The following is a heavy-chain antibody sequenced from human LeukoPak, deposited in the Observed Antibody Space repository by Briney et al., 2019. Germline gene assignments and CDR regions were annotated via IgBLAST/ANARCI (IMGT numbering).Heavy chain of an antibody. V-gene: IGHV3-23*01. Sequence: GGSLRLSCATSGFTFSSYAMSWVRQAPGKGLEWVSGISDSGDYTYYADSVKGRFTISRDNSKNTLYLQMNSLRAEDTAVYYCADATTARWGQGTLVTVSS. J-gene: IGHJ4*02. D-gene: IGHD6-6*01. CDR3: ADATTAR. CDR1: GFTFSSYA. CDR2: ISDSGDYT.